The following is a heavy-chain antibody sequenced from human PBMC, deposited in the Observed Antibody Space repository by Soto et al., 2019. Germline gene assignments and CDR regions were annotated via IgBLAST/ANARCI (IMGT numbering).Heavy chain of an antibody. Sequence: GGPLRLSCAASGFTFSSYSMNWVRQAPGKGLEWVSSISSSSSYIYYADSVKGRFTISSDNAKNSLYLQMNSLRAEDTAVYYCARAIYGDRPLDYWGQGTLVTVSS. CDR1: GFTFSSYS. CDR2: ISSSSSYI. V-gene: IGHV3-21*01. D-gene: IGHD4-17*01. CDR3: ARAIYGDRPLDY. J-gene: IGHJ4*02.